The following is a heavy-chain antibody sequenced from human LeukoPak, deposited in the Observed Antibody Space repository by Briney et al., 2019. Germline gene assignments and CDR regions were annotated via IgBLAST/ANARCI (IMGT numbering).Heavy chain of an antibody. CDR2: ISSSGDTM. CDR3: ARALRYFDWLSTSPEYNWFDP. J-gene: IGHJ5*02. D-gene: IGHD3-9*01. V-gene: IGHV3-11*04. Sequence: PGGSLRLSCAASGFTFSDYYMTWIRQAPGKGLEWISYISSSGDTMHYADSVKGRFTISRDNAKNSLYLQMNSLRAEDTAVYYCARALRYFDWLSTSPEYNWFDPWGQGTLVTVSS. CDR1: GFTFSDYY.